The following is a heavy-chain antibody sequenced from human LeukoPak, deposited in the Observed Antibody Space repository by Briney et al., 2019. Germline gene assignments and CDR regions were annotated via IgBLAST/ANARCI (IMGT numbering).Heavy chain of an antibody. Sequence: EASVKVSCKASGYTFTSYDINWVRQATGQGLEWMGWMNPNSGNTGYAQKFQGRVTMTRNTSISTAYMELSSLRSEDTAVYYCARVPQSPYNWNDEYYFDYWGQGTLVTVSS. CDR2: MNPNSGNT. CDR3: ARVPQSPYNWNDEYYFDY. CDR1: GYTFTSYD. D-gene: IGHD1-20*01. V-gene: IGHV1-8*01. J-gene: IGHJ4*02.